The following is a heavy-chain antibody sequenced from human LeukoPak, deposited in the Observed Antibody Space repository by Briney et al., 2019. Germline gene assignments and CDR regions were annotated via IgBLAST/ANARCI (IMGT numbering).Heavy chain of an antibody. CDR1: GFTFSSYS. CDR2: ISSSSSYI. V-gene: IGHV3-21*01. D-gene: IGHD4-23*01. CDR3: ALQVRTTVAKTKRLFGFDY. Sequence: GGSLRLSCAASGFTFSSYSMNWVRQAPGKGLEWVSSISSSSSYIYYADSVKGRFTISRDNAKNSLYLQMNSLRAEDTAVYYCALQVRTTVAKTKRLFGFDYWGQGTLVTVSS. J-gene: IGHJ4*02.